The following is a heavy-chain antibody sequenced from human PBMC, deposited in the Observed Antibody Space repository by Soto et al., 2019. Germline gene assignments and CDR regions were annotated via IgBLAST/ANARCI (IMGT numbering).Heavy chain of an antibody. CDR3: ARRSWLRYYFDY. Sequence: QVQLVQSGAEVKKPGASVKVSCKASGYTFTSYGISWVRQAPGRGLEWMGWISAYNGNTDYAQKIHGRVTMTTDTSTSTAYMELRSLRSDDTAVYYCARRSWLRYYFDYWCQGTLVTVSS. CDR1: GYTFTSYG. V-gene: IGHV1-18*01. J-gene: IGHJ4*02. CDR2: ISAYNGNT. D-gene: IGHD6-13*01.